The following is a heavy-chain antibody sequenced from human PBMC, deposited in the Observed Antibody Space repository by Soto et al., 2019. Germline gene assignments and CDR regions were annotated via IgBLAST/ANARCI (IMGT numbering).Heavy chain of an antibody. V-gene: IGHV1-69*08. CDR1: GGTFSSYT. Sequence: QVQLVQSGAEVKKPGSSVKVSCKASGGTFSSYTISWVRQAPGQGLEWMGRIIPILGIANYAQKFQGRVTITADKSTNTAYMELSRLRTEDTAVYYCARDEIVVVPAGRARWFDSWGQGTLVTVSS. CDR3: ARDEIVVVPAGRARWFDS. D-gene: IGHD2-2*01. CDR2: IIPILGIA. J-gene: IGHJ5*01.